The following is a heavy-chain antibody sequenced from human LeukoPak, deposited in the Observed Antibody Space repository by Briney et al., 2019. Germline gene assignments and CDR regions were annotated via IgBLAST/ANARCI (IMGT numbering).Heavy chain of an antibody. D-gene: IGHD2-2*01. V-gene: IGHV3-11*01. CDR1: GFTFSDYY. Sequence: GGSLRLTCAASGFTFSDYYMSWIRQAPGKGLEWVSYISSSGSTIYYADSVKGRFTISRDNAKNSLYLQMNSLRAEDTAVYYCAREVVPAAKGVGFDPWGQGTLVTVSS. CDR3: AREVVPAAKGVGFDP. CDR2: ISSSGSTI. J-gene: IGHJ5*02.